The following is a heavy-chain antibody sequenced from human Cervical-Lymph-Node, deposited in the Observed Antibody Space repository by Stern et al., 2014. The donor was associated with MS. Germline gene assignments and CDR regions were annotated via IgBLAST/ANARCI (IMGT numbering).Heavy chain of an antibody. Sequence: QVQLLESGPGLVKPSETLSLTCRVSGGSISGYFWNWVRQSPGKGLEWIGYVYASRISKYGGPTNDNPALKRRVSISVDSSKTQITLMLNSVTAEDTAVYYCARRLRDTSGWPDWGHGILVTVSS. CDR2: VYASRISKYGGPT. D-gene: IGHD6-19*01. CDR1: GGSISGYF. V-gene: IGHV4-59*01. J-gene: IGHJ4*01. CDR3: ARRLRDTSGWPD.